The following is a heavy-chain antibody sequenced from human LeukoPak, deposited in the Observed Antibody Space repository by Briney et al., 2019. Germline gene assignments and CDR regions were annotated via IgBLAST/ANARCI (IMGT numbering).Heavy chain of an antibody. Sequence: SETLSLTCTVSGGAISISSYHFGWIRQPPGKCPEWIGSIYYIGSSYYNPSLKSRVTISVDTSKNQFSLKLSSVTAADTAVYYCARHGSVAYYDILTGYGARGYFDYWGQGTLVTVSS. V-gene: IGHV4-39*01. J-gene: IGHJ4*02. D-gene: IGHD3-9*01. CDR3: ARHGSVAYYDILTGYGARGYFDY. CDR2: IYYIGSS. CDR1: GGAISISSYH.